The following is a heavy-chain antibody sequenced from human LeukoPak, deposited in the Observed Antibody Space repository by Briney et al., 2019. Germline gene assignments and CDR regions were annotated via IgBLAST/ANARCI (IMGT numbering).Heavy chain of an antibody. Sequence: ASVKVSCKVSGYTLTKLSMHWVRLTTGEGLQWMGGFDPEDGETTYAQRFRGRLTMTEDTSADTAYMELRSLRSDDTAVYYCARCPHYDSSGYYPFDYWGQGTLVTVSS. D-gene: IGHD3-22*01. CDR1: GYTLTKLS. CDR2: FDPEDGET. V-gene: IGHV1-24*01. J-gene: IGHJ4*02. CDR3: ARCPHYDSSGYYPFDY.